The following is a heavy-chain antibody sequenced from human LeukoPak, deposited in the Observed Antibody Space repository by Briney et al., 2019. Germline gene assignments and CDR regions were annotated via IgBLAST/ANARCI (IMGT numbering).Heavy chain of an antibody. CDR2: IYYSGST. Sequence: SETLSLTCTVSGGSISSSSYYWGWIRQPPGTGLDWIGSIYYSGSTYYNPSLKSRVAISVDTSKNQFSLTLSSVTAADTAVYYCARHGYSYGNFDSWGQGTLVTVSS. CDR1: GGSISSSSYY. V-gene: IGHV4-39*01. D-gene: IGHD5-18*01. J-gene: IGHJ4*02. CDR3: ARHGYSYGNFDS.